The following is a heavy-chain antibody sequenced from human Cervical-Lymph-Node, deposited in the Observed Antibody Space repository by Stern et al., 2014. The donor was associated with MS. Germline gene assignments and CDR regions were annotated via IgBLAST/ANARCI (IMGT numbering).Heavy chain of an antibody. CDR2: VYYSGAT. Sequence: QLQLQESGPGLVKPSETLSLTCAVSGDSISSYTHYWAWIRQPPGKGLEWIGSVYYSGATYYNPSLKSRSPISVNTSKNPFSLGLNSVTAADTAVYYCAKHACTGAACPFDLWGQGTLVTVSS. CDR3: AKHACTGAACPFDL. CDR1: GDSISSYTHY. V-gene: IGHV4-39*01. J-gene: IGHJ4*02. D-gene: IGHD2-8*02.